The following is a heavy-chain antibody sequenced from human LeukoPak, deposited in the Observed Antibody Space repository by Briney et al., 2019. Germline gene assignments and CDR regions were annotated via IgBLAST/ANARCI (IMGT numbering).Heavy chain of an antibody. V-gene: IGHV4-61*02. CDR1: GGSISSGSYY. D-gene: IGHD3-9*01. CDR3: AGTGHYDRGAFDI. Sequence: SQTLSLTCTVSGGSISSGSYYWSWIRQPAGKGLEWIGRIYTSGSTNYNPSLKSRVTISVDTSKNQFSLKLSSVAAADTAVYYCAGTGHYDRGAFDIWGRGTMVTVSS. J-gene: IGHJ3*02. CDR2: IYTSGST.